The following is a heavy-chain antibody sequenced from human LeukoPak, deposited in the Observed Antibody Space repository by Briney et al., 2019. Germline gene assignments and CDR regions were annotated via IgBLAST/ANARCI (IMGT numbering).Heavy chain of an antibody. D-gene: IGHD3-9*01. V-gene: IGHV4-34*01. J-gene: IGHJ4*02. Sequence: SETLSLTCAVYGGSFSGYYWSWIRQPPGKGLEWIGEINHSGSTNYNPSLKSRVTISVDTSKNQFSLKLSSVTAADTAVYYCARALDILTGTFDYWGQGTLATVSS. CDR3: ARALDILTGTFDY. CDR1: GGSFSGYY. CDR2: INHSGST.